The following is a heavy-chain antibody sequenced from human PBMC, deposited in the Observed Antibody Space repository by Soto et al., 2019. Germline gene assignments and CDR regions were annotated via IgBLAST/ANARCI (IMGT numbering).Heavy chain of an antibody. D-gene: IGHD6-19*01. V-gene: IGHV1-18*04. CDR2: ISTYTGDT. Sequence: QVQLVQSGAEVKRPGASVMLACKASGYTLTSYGISWVRQAPGQGLEWMGWISTYTGDTNYARKTQGRVTLTTDTSTNTAYMELRSLRSDDTAVYYCARDQGQDTGGYSFDSWGQGTLVIVSS. CDR1: GYTLTSYG. J-gene: IGHJ5*01. CDR3: ARDQGQDTGGYSFDS.